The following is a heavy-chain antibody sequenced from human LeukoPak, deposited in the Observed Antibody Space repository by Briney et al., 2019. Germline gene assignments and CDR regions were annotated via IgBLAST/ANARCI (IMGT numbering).Heavy chain of an antibody. CDR3: AKPDYYDSRGPDY. CDR2: ISYDGSNK. J-gene: IGHJ4*02. Sequence: GGSLRLSCAASGFTFSSYGMHWVRQAPGKGLEWVAVISYDGSNKYYADSVKGRFIISRDNSKNTLYLQMNSLRAEDTAVYYCAKPDYYDSRGPDYWGQGTLVTVSS. CDR1: GFTFSSYG. D-gene: IGHD3-22*01. V-gene: IGHV3-30*18.